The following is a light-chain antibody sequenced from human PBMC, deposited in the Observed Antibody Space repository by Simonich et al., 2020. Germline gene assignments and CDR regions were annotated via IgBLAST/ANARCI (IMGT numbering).Light chain of an antibody. CDR2: EVS. CDR3: MQSIQLPLT. J-gene: IGKJ4*01. V-gene: IGKV2D-29*02. CDR1: QSLLHSDGKTY. Sequence: DIVMTQSPLSLPVTPGQPASLSCKSSQSLLHSDGKTYLYWYLQKPGQSPQLLLYEVSNRFSGVPDRFSGSGSGTDFTLKISRVEAEDVGVYYCMQSIQLPLTFGGGTKVEIK.